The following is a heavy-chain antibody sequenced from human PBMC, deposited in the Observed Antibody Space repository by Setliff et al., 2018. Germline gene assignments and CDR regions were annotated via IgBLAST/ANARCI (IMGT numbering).Heavy chain of an antibody. Sequence: ASVKVSCKASGYTFTSYDINWMRQASGQGLEWMGWMNPNGGNTGSTQKFQGRVTMTRNTSTSTASMELSRLTSEDTAVYFCARGWAALGIIGYWGQGTLVTVSS. CDR3: ARGWAALGIIGY. CDR1: GYTFTSYD. J-gene: IGHJ4*02. D-gene: IGHD7-27*01. V-gene: IGHV1-8*02. CDR2: MNPNGGNT.